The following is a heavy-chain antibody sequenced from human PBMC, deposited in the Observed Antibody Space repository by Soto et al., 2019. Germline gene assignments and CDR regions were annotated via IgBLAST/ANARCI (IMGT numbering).Heavy chain of an antibody. CDR2: INPNSGGT. J-gene: IGHJ6*04. CDR1: GYTFTGYY. Sequence: ASVKVSCKASGYTFTGYYMHWVRQAPGQGLEWMGWINPNSGGTNYAQKFQGWVTMTRDTSISTAYMELSSLRSEDTAVYYCAREGQAPYYYYGMDVWGKGTAVTVAS. CDR3: AREGQAPYYYYGMDV. V-gene: IGHV1-2*04.